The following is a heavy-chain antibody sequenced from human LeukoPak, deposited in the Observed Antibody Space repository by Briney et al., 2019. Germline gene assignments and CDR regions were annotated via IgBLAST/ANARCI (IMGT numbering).Heavy chain of an antibody. J-gene: IGHJ5*02. CDR1: GFTFNRCW. CDR3: ARGSALPYYDFWSGYNNWFDP. Sequence: PGGSLRLSCVVSGFTFNRCWMNWVRQAPGKGLEWVAHINPDGRDTYYVDSVKGRFTISRDNAQNSMYLQMNSLRAEDTAVYYCARGSALPYYDFWSGYNNWFDPWGQGTLVTVSS. CDR2: INPDGRDT. D-gene: IGHD3-3*01. V-gene: IGHV3-7*01.